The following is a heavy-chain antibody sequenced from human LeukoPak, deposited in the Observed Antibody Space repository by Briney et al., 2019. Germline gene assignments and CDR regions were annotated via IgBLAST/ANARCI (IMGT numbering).Heavy chain of an antibody. CDR1: GFTFRSYA. J-gene: IGHJ6*03. D-gene: IGHD3-10*01. Sequence: PGGSLRLSCAASGFTFRSYAMSSGRQAPGKGLEWVSVISGRGLSTYYADSVKGRFTISRDNSKNTLYLQMNSLRAEDTAVYYCAKDIHYYGSDNYDQGPAYYYMDVWGKGTTVTVSS. CDR2: ISGRGLST. CDR3: AKDIHYYGSDNYDQGPAYYYMDV. V-gene: IGHV3-23*01.